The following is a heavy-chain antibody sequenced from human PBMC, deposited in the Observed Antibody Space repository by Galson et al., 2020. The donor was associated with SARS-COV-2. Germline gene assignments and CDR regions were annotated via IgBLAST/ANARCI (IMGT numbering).Heavy chain of an antibody. J-gene: IGHJ6*02. CDR1: GGYFSGYY. D-gene: IGHD2-15*01. CDR3: ARASVVVAAIDYYYYYGMDV. CDR2: INHSGST. V-gene: IGHV4-34*01. Sequence: SETLSLTCAVYGGYFSGYYWSWIRQPPGKGLEWIGEINHSGSTNYNPSLKSRVTISVDTSKNQFSLKLSSVTAADTAVYYCARASVVVAAIDYYYYYGMDVWGQGTTVTVSS.